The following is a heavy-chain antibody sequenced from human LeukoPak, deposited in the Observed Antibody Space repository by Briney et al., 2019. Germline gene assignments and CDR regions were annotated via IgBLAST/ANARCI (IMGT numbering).Heavy chain of an antibody. CDR2: ISGGSGST. CDR3: AKGSSSPGADY. Sequence: GGSLRLSCAASGFTFSSYAMSWVRQAPGKGLAWVSTISGGSGSTYCADSVKGRFTISRDNGKNSLYLQMNSLRAEDTAVYYCAKGSSSPGADYWGQGTLVTVSS. V-gene: IGHV3-23*01. CDR1: GFTFSSYA. J-gene: IGHJ4*02. D-gene: IGHD6-6*01.